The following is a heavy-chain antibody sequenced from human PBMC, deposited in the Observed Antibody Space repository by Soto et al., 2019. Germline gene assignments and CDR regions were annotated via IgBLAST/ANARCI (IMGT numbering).Heavy chain of an antibody. CDR2: IYYSGRT. CDR3: ASDIPNGSYRFDY. J-gene: IGHJ4*02. CDR1: VGSISSHP. D-gene: IGHD1-26*01. V-gene: IGHV4-59*11. Sequence: QVQLQESGPGLVKPSETLSLTCTVSVGSISSHPWSWIRQSTGKGLEWIGYIYYSGRTVYKPSLKSRVIMSKDTSKNQFDLKLTSVTATDTALYYCASDIPNGSYRFDYWGQGDLVTVSS.